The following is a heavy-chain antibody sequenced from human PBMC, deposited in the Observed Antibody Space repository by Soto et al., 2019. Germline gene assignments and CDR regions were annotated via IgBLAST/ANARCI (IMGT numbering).Heavy chain of an antibody. J-gene: IGHJ4*02. CDR2: IIPIFGTA. Sequence: SVKVSCKASGGTSSSYAISWVRQAPGQGLEWMGGIIPIFGTANYAQKFQGRVTITADKSTSTAYMELSSLRSEDTAVYYCARDSGGQQIEGAMVFLDFDYWGQGTLVTVS. V-gene: IGHV1-69*06. CDR1: GGTSSSYA. D-gene: IGHD5-18*01. CDR3: ARDSGGQQIEGAMVFLDFDY.